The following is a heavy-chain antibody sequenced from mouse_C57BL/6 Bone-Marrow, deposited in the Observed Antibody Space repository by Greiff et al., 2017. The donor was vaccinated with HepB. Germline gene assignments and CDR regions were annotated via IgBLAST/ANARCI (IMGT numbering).Heavy chain of an antibody. CDR3: ARIGYYDYVP. D-gene: IGHD2-4*01. CDR1: GYTFTSYG. J-gene: IGHJ3*01. V-gene: IGHV1-81*01. Sequence: VKLQESGAELARPGASVKLSCKASGYTFTSYGINWVKQRTGQGLEWIGEIYPRSGNTYYNEKFKGKATLTADKSSSTAYMELRSLTSEDSAVYFGARIGYYDYVPWGQGTLVTVSA. CDR2: IYPRSGNT.